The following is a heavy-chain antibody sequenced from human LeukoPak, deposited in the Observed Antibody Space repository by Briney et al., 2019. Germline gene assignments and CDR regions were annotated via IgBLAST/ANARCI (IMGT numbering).Heavy chain of an antibody. D-gene: IGHD5-18*01. V-gene: IGHV4-34*01. J-gene: IGHJ4*02. CDR3: ARARDTALVTPFFDY. CDR2: INHSGST. CDR1: GGSFSGYY. Sequence: SETLSLTCAVYGGSFSGYYWSWIRQPPGKGLEWIGEINHSGSTNYNPSLKSRVTISVDTSKNQFSLKLSSVTAADTAVYYCARARDTALVTPFFDYWGQGTLVTVSS.